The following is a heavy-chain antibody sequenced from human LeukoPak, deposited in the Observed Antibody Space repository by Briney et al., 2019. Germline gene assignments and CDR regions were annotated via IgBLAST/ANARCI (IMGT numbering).Heavy chain of an antibody. Sequence: ASVKVSCKASGYTFTSYYMHWVRQAPGQGLEWMGIINPSGGSTSYAQKFQGRVTMTRDTSTGTVYVELSSLRSEDTAVYYCARVPYGDYSFGGNPLGSLDYWGQGTLVTVSS. D-gene: IGHD4-17*01. CDR2: INPSGGST. CDR1: GYTFTSYY. J-gene: IGHJ4*02. V-gene: IGHV1-46*01. CDR3: ARVPYGDYSFGGNPLGSLDY.